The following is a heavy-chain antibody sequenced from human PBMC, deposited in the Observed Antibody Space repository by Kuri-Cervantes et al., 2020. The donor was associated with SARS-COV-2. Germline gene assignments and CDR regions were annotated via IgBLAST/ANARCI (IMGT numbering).Heavy chain of an antibody. CDR2: ISGSGGST. D-gene: IGHD2-15*01. J-gene: IGHJ6*02. CDR1: GFTFSSYA. CDR3: ARDSSVAAHPYYYYYGMDV. Sequence: GESLKISCAASGFTFSSYAMSWVRQAPGKGLEWVSAISGSGGSTYYADSVKGRFTISRDNSKNTLYLQMNSLRAEDTAVYYCARDSSVAAHPYYYYYGMDVWGQGTTVTVSS. V-gene: IGHV3-23*01.